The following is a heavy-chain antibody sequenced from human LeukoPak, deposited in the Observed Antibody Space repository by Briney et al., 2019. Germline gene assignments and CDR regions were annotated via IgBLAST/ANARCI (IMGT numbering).Heavy chain of an antibody. D-gene: IGHD3-10*01. Sequence: ASVKVSCKASGYTFTGYYMHWVRQAPGQGLEWMGWINPNSGGTNYAQKFQGWVTMTRDTSISTAYMELSRLRSDDTAVYYCARDYYGSGSTPRKDGYFDYWGQGTLVTVSS. CDR2: INPNSGGT. CDR3: ARDYYGSGSTPRKDGYFDY. V-gene: IGHV1-2*04. J-gene: IGHJ4*02. CDR1: GYTFTGYY.